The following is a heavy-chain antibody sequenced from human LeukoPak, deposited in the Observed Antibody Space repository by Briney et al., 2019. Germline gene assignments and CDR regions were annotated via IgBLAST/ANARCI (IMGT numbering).Heavy chain of an antibody. D-gene: IGHD6-13*01. CDR1: GYSISSGYY. CDR2: IYHSGSN. V-gene: IGHV4-38-2*01. J-gene: IGHJ4*02. CDR3: ARNSSSWYFDY. Sequence: SETLSLTCAVSGYSISSGYYWGWIRQPPGKGLEGIGSIYHSGSNHYNPSLKSRVTISVDTSNTQFSLKLSSVTAADTAVYYCARNSSSWYFDYWGQGTLVTVSS.